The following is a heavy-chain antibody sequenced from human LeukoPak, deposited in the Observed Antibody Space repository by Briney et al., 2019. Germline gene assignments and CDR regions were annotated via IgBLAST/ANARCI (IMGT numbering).Heavy chain of an antibody. CDR3: TTDSSSWLGVFDY. Sequence: GGSLRLSCAASGFTFSNAWMSWVRQAPGKGLEWVGRIKSKTDGGTTDYAAPVKGRLTISRDDSKNTLYLQMNSLKTEDTAVYYCTTDSSSWLGVFDYWGQGTLVTVSS. D-gene: IGHD6-13*01. CDR2: IKSKTDGGTT. V-gene: IGHV3-15*01. J-gene: IGHJ4*02. CDR1: GFTFSNAW.